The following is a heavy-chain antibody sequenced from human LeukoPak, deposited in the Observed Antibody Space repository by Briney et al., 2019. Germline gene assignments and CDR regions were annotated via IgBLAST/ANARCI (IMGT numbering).Heavy chain of an antibody. J-gene: IGHJ4*02. V-gene: IGHV4-34*01. CDR1: GGSFSGYY. D-gene: IGHD1-14*01. Sequence: ASETLSLTCAVYGGSFSGYYWSWIRLPPGKGLEWIGEINHSGSTNYNPSLKSRVTISVDTSKNQFSLKLSSVTAADTAVYYCARDRDYFDYWGQGTLVTVSS. CDR2: INHSGST. CDR3: ARDRDYFDY.